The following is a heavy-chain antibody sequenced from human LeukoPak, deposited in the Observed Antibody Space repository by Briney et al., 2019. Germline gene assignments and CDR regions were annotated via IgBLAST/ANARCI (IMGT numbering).Heavy chain of an antibody. CDR2: IKQDGSET. Sequence: PGGSLRLSCAASRFTLSNYWMSWVRQAPGKGLEWVANIKQDGSETYYVDSVKGRFTISRDNAKNSLSLQMNSLRAEDTAVYYCASVLSNYYYYYMDVWGKGTTVTVSS. J-gene: IGHJ6*03. V-gene: IGHV3-7*01. CDR3: ASVLSNYYYYYMDV. CDR1: RFTLSNYW. D-gene: IGHD5/OR15-5a*01.